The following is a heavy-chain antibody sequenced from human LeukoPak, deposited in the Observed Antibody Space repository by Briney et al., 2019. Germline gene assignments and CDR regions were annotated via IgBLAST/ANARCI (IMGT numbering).Heavy chain of an antibody. J-gene: IGHJ6*02. D-gene: IGHD2-2*01. Sequence: SETLSLTCAVYGGSFSSYYWSWIRKPPGKGQELIGEGNHSGSTNYNPSLKSRVTISVDTSKNQFSLKLSSVTAADTAVYYCARGGCSSTSCLYYYYYGMDVWGQGTTVTVSS. CDR3: ARGGCSSTSCLYYYYYGMDV. CDR2: GNHSGST. V-gene: IGHV4-34*01. CDR1: GGSFSSYY.